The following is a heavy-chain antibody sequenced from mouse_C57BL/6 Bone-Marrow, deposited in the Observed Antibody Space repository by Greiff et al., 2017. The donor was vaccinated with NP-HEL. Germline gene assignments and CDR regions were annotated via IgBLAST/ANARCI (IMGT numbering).Heavy chain of an antibody. J-gene: IGHJ3*01. CDR3: ARTAYDGYPAWFAY. CDR1: FYSFTYYN. Sequence: EVQLQQSGPELVTPASSVPLSFPSSFYSFTYYNINWVKQSNGKSLEWIGVINPNYGTTSYNQKFKGKATLTVDQSSSTAYMQLNSLTSEDSAVYYCARTAYDGYPAWFAYWGQGTLVTVSA. CDR2: INPNYGTT. D-gene: IGHD2-3*01. V-gene: IGHV1-39*01.